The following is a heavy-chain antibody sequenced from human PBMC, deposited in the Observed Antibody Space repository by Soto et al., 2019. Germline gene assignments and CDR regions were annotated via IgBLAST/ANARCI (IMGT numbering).Heavy chain of an antibody. D-gene: IGHD3-16*01. CDR3: ARFTYDTGGVSTHGMDV. J-gene: IGHJ6*02. V-gene: IGHV1-2*02. Sequence: ASVKVSCKASGYTFTGYYMHWVRQAPGQGLELMGWINPNSGGTNYAQKFQGRVTMTRDTSISTAYMELSRLRSDDTAVYYCARFTYDTGGVSTHGMDVWGQGTTVTV. CDR2: INPNSGGT. CDR1: GYTFTGYY.